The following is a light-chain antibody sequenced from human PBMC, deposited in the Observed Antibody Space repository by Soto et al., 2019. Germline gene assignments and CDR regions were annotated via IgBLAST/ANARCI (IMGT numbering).Light chain of an antibody. V-gene: IGLV2-14*01. CDR2: EVT. CDR3: SSYSSTTTRL. CDR1: SADIGGYNY. Sequence: QSVLTQPASVSGSPGQSITISCTGTSADIGGYNYVSWYQQHPGKAPKLMIYEVTHRPSGVSSRFSGSKSGNTASLTISGLQAEDEADYYCSSYSSTTTRLFGGGTKLTVL. J-gene: IGLJ2*01.